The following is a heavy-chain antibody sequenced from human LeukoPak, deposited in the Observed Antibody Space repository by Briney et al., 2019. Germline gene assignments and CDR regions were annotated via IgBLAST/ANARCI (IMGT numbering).Heavy chain of an antibody. CDR1: GYTFTNYY. D-gene: IGHD6-6*01. V-gene: IGHV1-46*01. J-gene: IGHJ2*01. CDR2: INPSGGST. CDR3: VRGASSIAALNPFWYFDL. Sequence: ASVKVSCEASGYTFTNYYMHWVRQAPGQGLEWMGIINPSGGSTSYAQKFQGRVTMTRDTSTNTVYMELSSLRSEDTAVFYCVRGASSIAALNPFWYFDLWGRGTLVTVSS.